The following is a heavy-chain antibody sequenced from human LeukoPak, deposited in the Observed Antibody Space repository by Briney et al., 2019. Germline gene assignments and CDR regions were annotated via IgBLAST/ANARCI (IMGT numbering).Heavy chain of an antibody. CDR2: ISSTSTYI. CDR3: ARDTAFVY. D-gene: IGHD4-17*01. V-gene: IGHV3-21*01. CDR1: GFTFSGYS. Sequence: GGSLRLSCAASGFTFSGYSLNWVRQAPGKGLEWVSSISSTSTYIYYADSVKGRFTISRDNAKNSLYLQMNSLRAEDTAVYYCARDTAFVYWGPGTLVTASS. J-gene: IGHJ4*02.